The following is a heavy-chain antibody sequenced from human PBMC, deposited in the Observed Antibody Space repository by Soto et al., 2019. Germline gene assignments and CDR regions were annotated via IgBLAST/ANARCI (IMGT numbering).Heavy chain of an antibody. D-gene: IGHD1-20*01. J-gene: IGHJ4*02. CDR3: ARGLYNPSDY. V-gene: IGHV1-46*01. CDR1: GYTFTSYY. Sequence: ASVKVSCKASGYTFTSYYMHWVRQAPGQGLEWMGIISPSGDSTSYAQKFQGRVSVSRDTSTSTDYMELSSLRSEDTAVYYCARGLYNPSDYWGQGTLVTV. CDR2: ISPSGDST.